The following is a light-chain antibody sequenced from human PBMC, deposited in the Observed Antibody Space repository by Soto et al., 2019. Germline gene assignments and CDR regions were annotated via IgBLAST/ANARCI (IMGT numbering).Light chain of an antibody. CDR1: QSISSY. CDR3: LQHNSYPWT. V-gene: IGKV1-17*01. Sequence: IEVTQSPSSLSASVGDRVTITCRASQSISSYLNWYQQKPGKAPKLLIYATSSLQSGVPSRFSGSGSGTEFTLTISSLQPEDFATYYCLQHNSYPWTFGQGTKVDIK. CDR2: ATS. J-gene: IGKJ1*01.